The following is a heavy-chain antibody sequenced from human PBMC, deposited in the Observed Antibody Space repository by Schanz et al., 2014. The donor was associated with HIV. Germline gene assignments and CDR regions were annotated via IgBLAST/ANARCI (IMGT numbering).Heavy chain of an antibody. CDR3: ARDGSLNRGFDY. CDR2: ISSSSSYI. V-gene: IGHV3-21*01. Sequence: EVQLVESGGGLLQPGRSLRLFCEASGFTFSTYRMNWVRQAPGKGLEWVSSISSSSSYIYYADSVKGRFTISRDNSKNTLHLQMNSLRAEDTAVYYCARDGSLNRGFDYWGQGTLVTVSS. J-gene: IGHJ4*02. D-gene: IGHD3-10*01. CDR1: GFTFSTYR.